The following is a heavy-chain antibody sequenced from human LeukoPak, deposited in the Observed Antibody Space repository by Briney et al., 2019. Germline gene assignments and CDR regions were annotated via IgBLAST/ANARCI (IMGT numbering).Heavy chain of an antibody. D-gene: IGHD5-18*01. J-gene: IGHJ4*02. V-gene: IGHV1-18*01. CDR1: GYSFTSYG. CDR2: ISTYDGNA. CDR3: ARAPSGFTYGPGDH. Sequence: ASVKVSCKASGYSFTSYGITWVRQAPGQGLEWMGWISTYDGNANYAQKLQGRVTMTTDTSTITAYMELRSLRPDDTAVYYCARAPSGFTYGPGDHWGQGTLVTVSS.